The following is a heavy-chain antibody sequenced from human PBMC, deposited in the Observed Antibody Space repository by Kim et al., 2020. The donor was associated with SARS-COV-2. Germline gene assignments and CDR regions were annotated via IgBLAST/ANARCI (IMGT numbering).Heavy chain of an antibody. J-gene: IGHJ4*02. CDR1: GYTFTGYY. Sequence: ASVKVSCKASGYTFTGYYIHWVRQAPGQGLEWMGWINPISGGTNYAQKFQGRVTMTSDTSITTANMELNSLTSDDTAVYFCARGGGGVSDHWGEGTLATV. D-gene: IGHD2-8*01. V-gene: IGHV1-2*02. CDR2: INPISGGT. CDR3: ARGGGGVSDH.